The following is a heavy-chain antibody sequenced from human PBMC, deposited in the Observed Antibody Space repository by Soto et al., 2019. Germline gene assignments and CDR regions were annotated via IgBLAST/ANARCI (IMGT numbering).Heavy chain of an antibody. CDR2: ISGSGGST. Sequence: GGSLRLSCAASGFTFSSYAMSGVRQAPGKGLEWVSAISGSGGSTYYADSVKGRFTISRDNSKNTLYLQMNSLRAEDTAVYYFSKDDGDIVVVPAVQDIWGQGTMVTVSS. CDR1: GFTFSSYA. D-gene: IGHD2-2*01. V-gene: IGHV3-23*01. CDR3: SKDDGDIVVVPAVQDI. J-gene: IGHJ3*02.